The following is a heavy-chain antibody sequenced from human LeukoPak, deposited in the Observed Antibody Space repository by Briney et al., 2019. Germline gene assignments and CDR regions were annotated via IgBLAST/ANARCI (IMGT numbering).Heavy chain of an antibody. CDR3: ARAGDHDYGDYGVDY. D-gene: IGHD4-17*01. CDR2: INHSGST. V-gene: IGHV4-34*01. J-gene: IGHJ4*02. Sequence: SETLSLTCAVYSGSLSGYYWSWIRQPPGKGLEWIGEINHSGSTNYNPSLKSRVTISVDTSKNQFSLKLSSVTAADTAVYYCARAGDHDYGDYGVDYWGQGTLVTVSS. CDR1: SGSLSGYY.